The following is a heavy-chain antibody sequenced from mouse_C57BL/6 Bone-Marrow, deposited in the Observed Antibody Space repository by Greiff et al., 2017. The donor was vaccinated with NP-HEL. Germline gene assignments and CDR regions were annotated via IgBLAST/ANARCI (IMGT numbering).Heavy chain of an antibody. CDR1: GYTFTSYW. CDR2: IYPGNSDT. CDR3: TREWKDYGSSQFAY. J-gene: IGHJ3*01. D-gene: IGHD1-1*01. V-gene: IGHV1-5*01. Sequence: EVQLQQSGTVLARPGASVKMSCKTSGYTFTSYWMHWVKQRPGQGLEWIGAIYPGNSDTSYNQKVKGKAKLTAVTSASTAYMELSSLTNEDSAVYYCTREWKDYGSSQFAYWGQGTLVTVSA.